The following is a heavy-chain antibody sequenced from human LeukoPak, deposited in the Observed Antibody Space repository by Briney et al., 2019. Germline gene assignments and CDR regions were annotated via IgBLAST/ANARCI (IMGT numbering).Heavy chain of an antibody. CDR3: ARGGWSLGYCSSSSCLDWFDS. CDR1: RYTFTYYY. CDR2: INPNSGGT. Sequence: ASVKVSCKASRYTFTYYYMHWVRQAPGQGLEWMGWINPNSGGTNYAQKFQGRVTMTRDTSISTAYMELSRLRSDDTAVYYCARGGWSLGYCSSSSCLDWFDSWGQGTLVTVSS. D-gene: IGHD2-2*01. V-gene: IGHV1-2*02. J-gene: IGHJ5*01.